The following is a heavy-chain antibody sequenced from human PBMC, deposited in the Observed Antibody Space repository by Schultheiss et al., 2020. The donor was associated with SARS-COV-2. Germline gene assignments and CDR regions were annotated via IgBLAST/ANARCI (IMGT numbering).Heavy chain of an antibody. CDR2: IYHSGST. J-gene: IGHJ6*02. D-gene: IGHD2-2*01. CDR1: GYSISSGYY. Sequence: SETLSLTCAVSGYSISSGYYWGWIRQPPGKGLEWIGSIYHSGSTYYNPSLKSRVTISVDTSKNQFSLKLSSVTAADTAVYYCARGERWGAGKYCSSTSCSRPYYYYGMDVWGQGTTVTVSS. V-gene: IGHV4-38-2*01. CDR3: ARGERWGAGKYCSSTSCSRPYYYYGMDV.